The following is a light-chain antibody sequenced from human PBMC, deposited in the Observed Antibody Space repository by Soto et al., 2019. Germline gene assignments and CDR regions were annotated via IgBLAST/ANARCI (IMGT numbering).Light chain of an antibody. J-gene: IGKJ4*01. CDR1: QSISRW. CDR2: DAS. V-gene: IGKV1-5*01. CDR3: QQYSSFLT. Sequence: DIQMTQSPSTLSASVGDRVTITCRASQSISRWLAWSQQKPGKAPQLLIYDASNLQSGVSSRFSGSGSGTEFSLTVASLQPDDFATYYCQQYSSFLTFGGGTKVEI.